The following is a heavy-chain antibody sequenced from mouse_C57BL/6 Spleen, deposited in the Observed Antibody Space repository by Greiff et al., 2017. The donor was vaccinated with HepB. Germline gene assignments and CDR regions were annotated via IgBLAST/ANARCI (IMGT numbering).Heavy chain of an antibody. CDR2: INYDGSST. D-gene: IGHD1-1*01. Sequence: EVQRVESEGGLVQPGSSMKLSCTASGFTFSDYYMAWVRQVPEKGLEWVANINYDGSSTYYLDSLKSRFIISRDNAKNILYLQMSSLKSEDTATYYCARAPSSDWYFDVWGTGTTVTVSS. CDR3: ARAPSSDWYFDV. CDR1: GFTFSDYY. V-gene: IGHV5-16*01. J-gene: IGHJ1*03.